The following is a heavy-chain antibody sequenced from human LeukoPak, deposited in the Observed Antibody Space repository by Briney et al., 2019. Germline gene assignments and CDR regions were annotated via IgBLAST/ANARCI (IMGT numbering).Heavy chain of an antibody. J-gene: IGHJ4*02. CDR3: AHTPDYGASLFDY. Sequence: PGGSPRLSCAASGFTFSSYGMHWVRQAPGKGLEWVAVISYNGSNKYYADSVKGRFTISRDNSKNTLYLQMNSLRAEDTAVYYCAHTPDYGASLFDYWGQGTLVTVSS. CDR2: ISYNGSNK. V-gene: IGHV3-30*03. D-gene: IGHD4-17*01. CDR1: GFTFSSYG.